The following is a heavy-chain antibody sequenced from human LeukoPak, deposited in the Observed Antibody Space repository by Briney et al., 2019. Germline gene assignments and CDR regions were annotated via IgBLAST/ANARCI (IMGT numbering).Heavy chain of an antibody. J-gene: IGHJ6*02. V-gene: IGHV4-34*01. CDR3: VRDPRYCSGGSCYSGAYYYYGMDV. D-gene: IGHD2-15*01. Sequence: SETLSLTCAVYGGSFSGYYWSWIRQPPGKGLGWIGEINHSGSTNYNPSLKSRVTISVDTSKNQFSLKLSSVTAADTAVYYCVRDPRYCSGGSCYSGAYYYYGMDVWGQGTTVTVSS. CDR2: INHSGST. CDR1: GGSFSGYY.